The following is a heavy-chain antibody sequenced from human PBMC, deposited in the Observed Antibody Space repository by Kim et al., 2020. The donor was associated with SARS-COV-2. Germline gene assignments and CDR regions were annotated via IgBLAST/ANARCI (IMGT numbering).Heavy chain of an antibody. Sequence: SETLSLTCAVYGGSFSGYYWSWIRQPPGKGLEWIGEINHSGSTNYNPSLKSRVTISVDTSKNQFSLKLSSVTAADTAVYYCARGSFGTYYDSSGYSTRAPAEYFQHWGQGTLVTVSS. CDR2: INHSGST. V-gene: IGHV4-34*01. CDR1: GGSFSGYY. J-gene: IGHJ1*01. CDR3: ARGSFGTYYDSSGYSTRAPAEYFQH. D-gene: IGHD3-22*01.